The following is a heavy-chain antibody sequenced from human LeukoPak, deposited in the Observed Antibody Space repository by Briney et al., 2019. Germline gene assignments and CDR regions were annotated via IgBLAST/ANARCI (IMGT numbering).Heavy chain of an antibody. J-gene: IGHJ4*02. D-gene: IGHD5-18*01. Sequence: GGSLRLSCAASGFTFSSYAMSWVRQAPGKGLEWVSAISGSGGSTYYADSVKGRFTISRDNSKNTLYLQMNSLRAEDTAVYYCAKVIPTWIQLRLELDYFDYWGQGTLVTVSS. CDR3: AKVIPTWIQLRLELDYFDY. CDR1: GFTFSSYA. CDR2: ISGSGGST. V-gene: IGHV3-23*01.